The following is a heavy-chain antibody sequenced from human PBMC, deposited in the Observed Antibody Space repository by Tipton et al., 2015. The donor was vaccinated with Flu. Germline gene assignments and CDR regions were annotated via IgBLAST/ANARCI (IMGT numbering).Heavy chain of an antibody. CDR2: IYIDGSI. J-gene: IGHJ6*02. CDR3: ARGREARGGHYGMDV. V-gene: IGHV3-53*01. D-gene: IGHD3-10*01. CDR1: GFTVSSNY. Sequence: GSLRLSCAASGFTVSSNYMTWVRQAPGKGLEWVSVIYIDGSIYYADSVKGRFTISRDNSKNTVYLQMNSLRAEDTAVYHCARGREARGGHYGMDVWGQGTTVTVSS.